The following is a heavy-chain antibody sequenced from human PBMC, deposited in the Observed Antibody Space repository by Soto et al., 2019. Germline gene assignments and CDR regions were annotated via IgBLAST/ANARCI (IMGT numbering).Heavy chain of an antibody. Sequence: QVQLQQWGAGLLKPSATLSLTCAVHGGSFSGYYWTWIRQAPGKGLEWVGEATHSGGTNYSPSLRSRVTISVDTSRKQFSLRLRSVTAADTAIYDCARGREMVWFGEETFGVDVWGQGTTVTVSS. CDR2: ATHSGGT. CDR1: GGSFSGYY. J-gene: IGHJ6*02. V-gene: IGHV4-34*02. D-gene: IGHD3-10*01. CDR3: ARGREMVWFGEETFGVDV.